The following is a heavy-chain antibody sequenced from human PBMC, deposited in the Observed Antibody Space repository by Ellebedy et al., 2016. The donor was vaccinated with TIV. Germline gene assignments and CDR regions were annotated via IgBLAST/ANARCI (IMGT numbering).Heavy chain of an antibody. V-gene: IGHV1-3*01. D-gene: IGHD1-26*01. CDR3: ARFRWERFYYYGMDV. CDR2: INAGNGNT. Sequence: ASVKVSXXASGYTFTSYAMHWVRQAPGQRLEWMGWINAGNGNTKYSQKFQGRVTITRDTSASTAYMELSSLRSEDTAVYYCARFRWERFYYYGMDVWGQGTTVTVSS. CDR1: GYTFTSYA. J-gene: IGHJ6*02.